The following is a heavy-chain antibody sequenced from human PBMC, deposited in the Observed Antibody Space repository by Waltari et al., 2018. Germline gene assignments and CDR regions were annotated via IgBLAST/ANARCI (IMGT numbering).Heavy chain of an antibody. CDR2: ISGSGGST. V-gene: IGHV3-23*01. Sequence: EVQLLESGGGLVQPGGSLRLSCAASGFTFSSYAMSWVRQAPGKGLEWVSAISGSGGSTYYADSVKGRFTISRDNSKNTLYLQMNSLRSEDTAVYYCARGGGDVVVPAAINYWGQGTLVTVSS. D-gene: IGHD2-2*01. CDR3: ARGGGDVVVPAAINY. CDR1: GFTFSSYA. J-gene: IGHJ4*02.